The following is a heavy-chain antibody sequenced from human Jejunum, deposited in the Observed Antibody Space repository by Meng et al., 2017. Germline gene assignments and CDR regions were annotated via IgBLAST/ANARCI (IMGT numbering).Heavy chain of an antibody. J-gene: IGHJ5*02. D-gene: IGHD4-17*01. CDR1: GTSPNKYV. CDR2: IDHRGST. V-gene: IGHV4-34*01. Sequence: QGRLHQGGAGLLKPSETLSLTCTVYGTSPNKYVLSWSWIRQSPGKGLEWIGLIDHRGSTNYNPSLKSRVTISLDTSKNQFSLNLNSVTAADTAVYYCARGSYGDSTDPWGQGILVTVSS. CDR3: ARGSYGDSTDP.